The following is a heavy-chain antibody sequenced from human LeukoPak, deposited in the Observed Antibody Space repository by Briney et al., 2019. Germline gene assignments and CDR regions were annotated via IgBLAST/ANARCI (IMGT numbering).Heavy chain of an antibody. J-gene: IGHJ4*02. D-gene: IGHD6-13*01. V-gene: IGHV4-4*02. CDR2: IYHSGST. Sequence: SDTLSLTCAVSGDSFSSSNWRSWVRPPPGKGLEWIGEIYHSGSTNYNPSLKSRVTISVDKSKNQFSLKLSSVTAADTAVYYCARGYSSSWFDYWGQGTLVTVSS. CDR3: ARGYSSSWFDY. CDR1: GDSFSSSNW.